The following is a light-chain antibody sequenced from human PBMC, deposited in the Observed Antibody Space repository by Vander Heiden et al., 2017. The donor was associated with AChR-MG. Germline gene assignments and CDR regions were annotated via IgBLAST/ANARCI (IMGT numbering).Light chain of an antibody. CDR3: QVCDTTSDHWV. J-gene: IGLJ3*02. CDR1: SIGSKI. Sequence: SYVLTQPPSVSVAPGQTARITCGGNSIGSKIVHWYQQKPGQAPVLVVYDDSDRPSGIPERSSGSNSGNTATLTISRVEAGDEADYYCQVCDTTSDHWVFGGGTKLTVL. CDR2: DDS. V-gene: IGLV3-21*02.